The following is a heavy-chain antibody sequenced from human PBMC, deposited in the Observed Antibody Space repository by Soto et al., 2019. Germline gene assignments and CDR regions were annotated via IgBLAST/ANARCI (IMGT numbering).Heavy chain of an antibody. V-gene: IGHV3-30*18. J-gene: IGHJ4*02. D-gene: IGHD6-25*01. CDR2: ISFDGKNR. CDR1: GITFSLYG. Sequence: QVQLLESGGGVVQPGRSLKLYCTTSGITFSLYGMHWVRQAPGKGLEWLAVISFDGKNRYYADSVKGRFTISRDNSKTTLFLQMSNLRADDTAVYFCAKGAQAAAVLDHWGQGALVTVAS. CDR3: AKGAQAAAVLDH.